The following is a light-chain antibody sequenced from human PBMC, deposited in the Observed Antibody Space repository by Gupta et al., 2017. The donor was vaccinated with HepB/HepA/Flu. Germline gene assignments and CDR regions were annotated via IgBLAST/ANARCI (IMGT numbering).Light chain of an antibody. CDR2: YDS. Sequence: SFVLTQPPSVPVAPGQTARITCGGNKIGGKSVHWYQQEPGQAPVMGISYDSDRPSGIPERFSGSNSGNADTLTISRVEAGDEADYDCQVWDSSRDHVVFGGGTKLTVL. CDR3: QVWDSSRDHVV. J-gene: IGLJ2*01. V-gene: IGLV3-21*04. CDR1: KIGGKS.